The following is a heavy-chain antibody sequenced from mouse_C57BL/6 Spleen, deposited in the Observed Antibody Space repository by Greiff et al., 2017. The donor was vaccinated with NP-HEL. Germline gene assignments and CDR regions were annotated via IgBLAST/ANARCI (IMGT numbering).Heavy chain of an antibody. CDR1: GFSLTSYG. D-gene: IGHD1-1*01. J-gene: IGHJ4*01. CDR2: IWSDGST. CDR3: ARHTYDGSSDDALDY. V-gene: IGHV2-6-1*01. Sequence: VKLMESGPGLVAPSQSLSITCTVSGFSLTSYGVHWVRQPPGKGLEWLGVIWSDGSTTYNSALKSRLSISKDNSKSQVFLKMNSLQTDDTAMYYCARHTYDGSSDDALDYWGQGTSVTVSS.